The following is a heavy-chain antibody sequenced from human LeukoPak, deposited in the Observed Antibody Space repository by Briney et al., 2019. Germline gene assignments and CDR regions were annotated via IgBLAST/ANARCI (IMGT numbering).Heavy chain of an antibody. D-gene: IGHD3-3*02. CDR3: ARHFWSGYYRDY. CDR1: GGTFSSYA. J-gene: IGHJ4*02. Sequence: ASVKVSCKASGGTFSSYAISWVRQAPGQGLDWMGGSIPIFGTANYAQKFQGRVTITTDESTSTAYMELSSLRSEDTAVYYCARHFWSGYYRDYWGQGTLVTVSS. V-gene: IGHV1-69*05. CDR2: SIPIFGTA.